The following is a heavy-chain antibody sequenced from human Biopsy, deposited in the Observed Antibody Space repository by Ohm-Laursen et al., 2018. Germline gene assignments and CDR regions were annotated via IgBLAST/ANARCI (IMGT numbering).Heavy chain of an antibody. CDR3: ARGPHSGSHSCFDY. CDR2: IIPMFGTA. D-gene: IGHD1-26*01. J-gene: IGHJ4*02. V-gene: IGHV1-69*01. CDR1: GGTSINYA. Sequence: SSVKVSCKASGGTSINYAISWVRQAPGQGLEWMGGIIPMFGTANYAQMFQGRVTISADESTSTSYMELSSLTTEDTAIYYCARGPHSGSHSCFDYWGRGTPVTVSS.